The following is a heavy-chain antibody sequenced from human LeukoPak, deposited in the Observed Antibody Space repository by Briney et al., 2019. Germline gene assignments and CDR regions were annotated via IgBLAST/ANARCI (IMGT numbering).Heavy chain of an antibody. CDR2: IKKDGSEK. CDR3: ARDLYRIVVVPHYFDY. V-gene: IGHV3-7*01. Sequence: GGSLRLSCAASGFTFSSYWMSWVRQAPGKGLEWVANIKKDGSEKYYVDSVKGRFTISRDNAKNSLYMQMNSLRAEDTAVYYCARDLYRIVVVPHYFDYWGQGTLVTVSS. CDR1: GFTFSSYW. J-gene: IGHJ4*02. D-gene: IGHD3-22*01.